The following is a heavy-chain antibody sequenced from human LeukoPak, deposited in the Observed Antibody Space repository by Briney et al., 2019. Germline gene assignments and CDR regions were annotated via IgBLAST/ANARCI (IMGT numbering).Heavy chain of an antibody. CDR1: GGSFSSYY. V-gene: IGHV4-39*01. CDR2: IYYSGST. Sequence: SETLSLTCAVYGGSFSSYYWGWIRQPPGKGLEWIGSIYYSGSTYYNPSLKSRVTISVDTSKNQFSLKLSSVTAADTAVYYCARTRYYYNSRGYGAPYYFDYWGQGTLGTVSS. D-gene: IGHD3-10*01. CDR3: ARTRYYYNSRGYGAPYYFDY. J-gene: IGHJ4*02.